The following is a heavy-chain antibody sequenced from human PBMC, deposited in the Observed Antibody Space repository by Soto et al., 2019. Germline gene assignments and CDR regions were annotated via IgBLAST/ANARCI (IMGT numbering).Heavy chain of an antibody. CDR2: IKSKTDGGTT. D-gene: IGHD2-2*01. Sequence: EVQLVESGGGLVKPGGSLRLSCAASGFTFDNAWMSWVRQAPGKGLEWVGRIKSKTDGGTTDYAAPVKGRFTISRDDSITTLYLKKNRQKTKNTPVYYCTTDQEHMHDFDYWGQGTLVPVSS. CDR1: GFTFDNAW. J-gene: IGHJ4*02. CDR3: TTDQEHMHDFDY. V-gene: IGHV3-15*01.